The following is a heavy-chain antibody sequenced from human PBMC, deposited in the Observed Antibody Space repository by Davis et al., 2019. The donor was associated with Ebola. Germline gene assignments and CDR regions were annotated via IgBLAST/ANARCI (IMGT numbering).Heavy chain of an antibody. J-gene: IGHJ4*02. CDR1: GGTFSSYA. CDR2: IIPIFGTA. CDR3: ARVSPILGPYSSGWYDY. D-gene: IGHD6-19*01. Sequence: SVKVSCKASGGTFSSYAISWVRQAPGHGLEWMGGIIPIFGTANYAQKFQGRVTITADESTSTAYMELSSLRSEDTAVYYCARVSPILGPYSSGWYDYWGQGTLVTVSS. V-gene: IGHV1-69*13.